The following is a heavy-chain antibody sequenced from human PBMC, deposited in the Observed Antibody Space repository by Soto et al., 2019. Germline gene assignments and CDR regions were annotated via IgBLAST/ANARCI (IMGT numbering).Heavy chain of an antibody. CDR1: GGTFSSYT. V-gene: IGHV1-69*08. CDR3: AREISSYDSSGYYYYYGMGV. CDR2: IIPILGIA. D-gene: IGHD3-22*01. J-gene: IGHJ6*02. Sequence: QVQLVQSGAEVKKPGSSVKVSCKASGGTFSSYTISWVRQAPGQGLEWMGRIIPILGIANYAQKFQGRVTITADKSTSTAYMELSSLRSEDTAVYYCAREISSYDSSGYYYYYGMGVWGQGTTVTVSS.